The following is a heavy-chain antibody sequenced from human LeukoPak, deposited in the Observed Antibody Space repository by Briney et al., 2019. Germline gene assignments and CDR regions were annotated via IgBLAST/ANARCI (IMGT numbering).Heavy chain of an antibody. CDR1: GFKFDDYA. CDR3: AKGGSSWSNYYFDY. V-gene: IGHV3-9*03. CDR2: ISWNSGSI. J-gene: IGHJ4*02. Sequence: GGSLRLSCSASGFKFDDYAMHWVRQAPGKGLEWVSGISWNSGSIGYADSVKGRFTISRDNAKNSLYLQMNSLRAEDMALYYCAKGGSSWSNYYFDYWGQGTLVTVSS. D-gene: IGHD6-13*01.